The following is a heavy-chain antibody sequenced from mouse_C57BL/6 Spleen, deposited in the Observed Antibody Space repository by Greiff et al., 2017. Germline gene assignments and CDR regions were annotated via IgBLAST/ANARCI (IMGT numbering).Heavy chain of an antibody. D-gene: IGHD1-1*01. CDR1: GFTFSDYY. Sequence: EVQLVESEGGLVQPGSSMKLSCTASGFTFSDYYMAWVRQVPEKGLEWVANINYDGSSTYYLDSLKSRFIISRDNAKNILYLQMSSLKSEDTATYYCARDRTVVADYYAMDYWGQGTSVTVSS. CDR2: INYDGSST. CDR3: ARDRTVVADYYAMDY. V-gene: IGHV5-16*01. J-gene: IGHJ4*01.